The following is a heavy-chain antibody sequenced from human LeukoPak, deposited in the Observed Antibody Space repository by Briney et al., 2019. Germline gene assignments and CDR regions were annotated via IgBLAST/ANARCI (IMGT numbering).Heavy chain of an antibody. J-gene: IGHJ4*02. V-gene: IGHV3-30*02. CDR3: AKGYYDTSGYYLDS. D-gene: IGHD3-22*01. CDR1: GFTFSSYG. Sequence: GGSLRLSCAPSGFTFSSYGMHWVRQAPGKGLEWVAFIRYDGSYKYYADSVKGRFTISRDNSKNTLYLQMNSLRAEDTAVYYCAKGYYDTSGYYLDSWGQGTLVTVSS. CDR2: IRYDGSYK.